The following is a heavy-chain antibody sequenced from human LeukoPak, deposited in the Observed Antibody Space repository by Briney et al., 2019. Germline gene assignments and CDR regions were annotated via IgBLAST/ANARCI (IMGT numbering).Heavy chain of an antibody. CDR1: GGSISSYY. V-gene: IGHV4-59*12. D-gene: IGHD3-10*01. J-gene: IGHJ5*02. Sequence: TSETLSLTCTVSGGSISSYYWSWIRQPPGKGLEWIGYIYHSGSTYYNPSLKSRATISVDRSKNQFSLKLSSVTAADTAVYYCARMVRGLYWFDPWGQGTLVTVSS. CDR2: IYHSGST. CDR3: ARMVRGLYWFDP.